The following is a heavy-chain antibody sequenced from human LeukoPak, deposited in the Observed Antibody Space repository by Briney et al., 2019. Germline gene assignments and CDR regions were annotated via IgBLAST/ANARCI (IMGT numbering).Heavy chain of an antibody. D-gene: IGHD3-3*01. CDR2: IIPIFGTA. CDR1: GGTFSSYA. V-gene: IGHV1-69*05. Sequence: ASVKVSCKASGGTFSSYAISWVRQAPGQGHEWMGGIIPIFGTANYAQKFQGRVTITTDESRSTAYMELSSLRSEDTAVYYCARSSWSGYYDAFDIWGQGTLVTVSS. CDR3: ARSSWSGYYDAFDI. J-gene: IGHJ3*02.